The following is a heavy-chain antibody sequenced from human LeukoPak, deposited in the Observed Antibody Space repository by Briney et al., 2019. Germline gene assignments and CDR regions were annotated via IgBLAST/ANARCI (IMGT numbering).Heavy chain of an antibody. CDR2: ISSSGTTI. D-gene: IGHD3-22*01. CDR1: GFTFSSYE. J-gene: IGHJ4*02. CDR3: ARRWGDSSSPLDS. V-gene: IGHV3-48*03. Sequence: QPGGSLRLSCGASGFTFSSYEMNWVRQAPGKGLEWVSYISSSGTTIYYADAVKGRFTISRDNAKNSLYLQMNSVRAEDTAVYYCARRWGDSSSPLDSWGQGTLVTVSS.